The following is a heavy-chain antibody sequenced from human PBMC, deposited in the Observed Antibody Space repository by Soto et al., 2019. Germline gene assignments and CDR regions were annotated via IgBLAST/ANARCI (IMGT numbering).Heavy chain of an antibody. Sequence: QVQLVQSGAEVKKPGASVKVSCKASGYTFTGYYMHWVRQAPGQGLEWMGWINPNSGGTNYAQKFQGWVTMTRDTSISTAYMELSRLRSDDTAVYYCARRVLGTTTYGYGSGGWRYYYYMDVWGRGNTVTASS. CDR3: ARRVLGTTTYGYGSGGWRYYYYMDV. V-gene: IGHV1-2*04. CDR2: INPNSGGT. D-gene: IGHD3-10*01. CDR1: GYTFTGYY. J-gene: IGHJ6*03.